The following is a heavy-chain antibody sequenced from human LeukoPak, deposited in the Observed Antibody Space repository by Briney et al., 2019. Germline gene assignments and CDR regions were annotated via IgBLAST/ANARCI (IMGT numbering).Heavy chain of an antibody. D-gene: IGHD5-12*01. V-gene: IGHV3-23*01. Sequence: GGSLRLSCAASGFTFSSYAMSWVRQAPGKGLEWVSAISGSGGSTYYADSVKGRFTISRDNSKNTLYLQMNSLRAEDTAVYYCAKDKGEWLAPPGYFDYWGQGTLVTVSS. CDR1: GFTFSSYA. CDR2: ISGSGGST. J-gene: IGHJ4*02. CDR3: AKDKGEWLAPPGYFDY.